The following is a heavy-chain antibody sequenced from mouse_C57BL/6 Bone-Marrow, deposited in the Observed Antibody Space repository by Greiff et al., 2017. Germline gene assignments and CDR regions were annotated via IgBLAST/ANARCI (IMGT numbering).Heavy chain of an antibody. D-gene: IGHD1-1*01. J-gene: IGHJ1*03. CDR3: ARDYYGSSYWYFDV. CDR1: GYTFTSYT. CDR2: INPSSGYT. Sequence: VHLVESGAELARPGASVKMSCKASGYTFTSYTMHWVKQRPGQGLEWIGYINPSSGYTKYNQKFKDKATLTADKSSSTAYMQLSSLTSYDSAVYYCARDYYGSSYWYFDVWGTGTTVTVSS. V-gene: IGHV1-4*01.